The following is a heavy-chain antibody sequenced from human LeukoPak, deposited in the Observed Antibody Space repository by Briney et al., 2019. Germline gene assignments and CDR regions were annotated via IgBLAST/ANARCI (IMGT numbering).Heavy chain of an antibody. V-gene: IGHV3-30-3*02. CDR2: ISYDGSNK. D-gene: IGHD5-12*01. CDR1: GFTFSSYA. CDR3: AKTAAVRGYSGYLLGDDAFDI. Sequence: GGSLRLSCAASGFTFSSYAMHWVRQAPGKGLEWVAVISYDGSNKYYADSVKGRFTISRDNSKNTLYLQMNSLRAEDTAVYYCAKTAAVRGYSGYLLGDDAFDIWGQGTMVTVSS. J-gene: IGHJ3*02.